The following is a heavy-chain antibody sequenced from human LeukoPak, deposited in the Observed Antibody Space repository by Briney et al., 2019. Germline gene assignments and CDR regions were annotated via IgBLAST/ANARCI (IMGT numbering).Heavy chain of an antibody. D-gene: IGHD3-10*01. V-gene: IGHV3-53*01. CDR1: GFTVRSNY. J-gene: IGHJ6*03. CDR2: IYNGGST. CDR3: ARVYYGSGSLHYYYYMDV. Sequence: PGGSLRLSCAASGFTVRSNYMTWVRQAPGKGLEWVSVIYNGGSTYYADSVKGRFTISRDNSKNTLYLQMNSLRAEDTAVYYCARVYYGSGSLHYYYYMDVWGKGTTVTISS.